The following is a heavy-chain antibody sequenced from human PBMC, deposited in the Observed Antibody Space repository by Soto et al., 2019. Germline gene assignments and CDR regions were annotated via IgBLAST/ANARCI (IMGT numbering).Heavy chain of an antibody. J-gene: IGHJ4*02. D-gene: IGHD2-2*01. CDR3: ARAVLPAAAPVDY. CDR2: IYYSGST. V-gene: IGHV4-59*01. CDR1: GGSISSNY. Sequence: VQLQESGPRLVKPSETLSLTCIVSGGSISSNYWSWIRQPPGKGLEWIGYIYYSGSTNYNPPLKSRVTTSVDTSKNQFSLKLSSVTAADTAVYYCARAVLPAAAPVDYWGQGTLVTVSS.